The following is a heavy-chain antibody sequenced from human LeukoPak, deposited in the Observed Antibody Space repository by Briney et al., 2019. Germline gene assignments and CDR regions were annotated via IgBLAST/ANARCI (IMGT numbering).Heavy chain of an antibody. CDR2: IYFSGST. CDR1: GGSISSSSYY. Sequence: SETLSLTCTVSGGSISSSSYYWGWICQPPGKDLEWIGSIYFSGSTYYNPSLKSRVTISVDTSKNQFSLKLSSVTAADTAVYYCARHRRVVPAPRHYYYMDVWGKGTTVTISS. CDR3: ARHRRVVPAPRHYYYMDV. J-gene: IGHJ6*03. D-gene: IGHD2-2*01. V-gene: IGHV4-39*01.